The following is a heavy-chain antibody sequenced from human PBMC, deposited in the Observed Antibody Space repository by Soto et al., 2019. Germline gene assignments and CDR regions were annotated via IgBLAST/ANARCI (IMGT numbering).Heavy chain of an antibody. CDR2: IYASGSA. D-gene: IGHD1-26*01. J-gene: IGHJ6*03. CDR3: ARGILRPNHYMDV. CDR1: GDSISRGGYF. Sequence: QVQLQESGPGLVKPSQTLSLTCIVSGDSISRGGYFWTWIRQHPGKGLEWIGYIYASGSAFYNPSLNSRVTMSVDTSKNQFSLNLRSVTAADTAVFYCARGILRPNHYMDVWGKGTAVAVSS. V-gene: IGHV4-31*03.